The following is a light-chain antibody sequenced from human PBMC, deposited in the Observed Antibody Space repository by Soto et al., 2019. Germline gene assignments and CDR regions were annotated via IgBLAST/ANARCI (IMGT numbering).Light chain of an antibody. V-gene: IGLV2-14*01. CDR2: EVS. CDR3: SSYSSTSTPWV. Sequence: QSALTQPASVSGSPGQSITISCTGTSSDVGTYNFVSWYQQHPGKAPKLMIYEVSSRPCGVSNRFSGSKSGNTASLTISGLQAEDEADYYCSSYSSTSTPWVFGGGTQLTV. CDR1: SSDVGTYNF. J-gene: IGLJ3*02.